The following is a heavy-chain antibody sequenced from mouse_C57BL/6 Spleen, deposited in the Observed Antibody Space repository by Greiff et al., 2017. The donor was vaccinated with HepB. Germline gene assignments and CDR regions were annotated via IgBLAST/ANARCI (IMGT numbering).Heavy chain of an antibody. CDR3: ARDYDYDGGYAMDY. Sequence: QVQLQQPGAELVKPGASVKMSCKASGYTFTSYWITWVKQRPGQGLEWIGDIYPGSGSTNYNEKFKSKATLTVDTSSSTAYMQLSSLTSEDSAVYYCARDYDYDGGYAMDYWGQGTSVTVSS. CDR1: GYTFTSYW. CDR2: IYPGSGST. D-gene: IGHD2-4*01. J-gene: IGHJ4*01. V-gene: IGHV1-55*01.